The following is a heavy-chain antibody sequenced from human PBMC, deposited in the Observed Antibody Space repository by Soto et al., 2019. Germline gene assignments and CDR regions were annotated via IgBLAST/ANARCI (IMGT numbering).Heavy chain of an antibody. CDR3: ARVDKGYSNYPRNWFDP. CDR2: IYYSGST. Sequence: SETLSLTCTVSGGSISSGGYYWSWIRQHPGKGLEWIGYIYYSGSTYYNPSLKRRVTISVDTSKNQFSLKLSSGTAADTAVYYCARVDKGYSNYPRNWFDPWGQGTLVTVSS. CDR1: GGSISSGGYY. D-gene: IGHD4-4*01. V-gene: IGHV4-31*03. J-gene: IGHJ5*02.